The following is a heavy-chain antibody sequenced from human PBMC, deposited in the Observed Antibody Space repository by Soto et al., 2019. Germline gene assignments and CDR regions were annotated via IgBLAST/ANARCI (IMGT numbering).Heavy chain of an antibody. CDR1: GFTFSSYW. V-gene: IGHV3-74*01. J-gene: IGHJ4*02. D-gene: IGHD3-10*01. CDR2: IDEYGNTI. CDR3: TRDIGGKGAY. Sequence: EVQLVESGGGLVQPGGSLRLSCAASGFTFSSYWMHWVRQVPGKGLLWVSRIDEYGNTINYADSVKGRFTISRDNARNTLDLEMNSLRADDTALYYCTRDIGGKGAYWGPGTLVTVSS.